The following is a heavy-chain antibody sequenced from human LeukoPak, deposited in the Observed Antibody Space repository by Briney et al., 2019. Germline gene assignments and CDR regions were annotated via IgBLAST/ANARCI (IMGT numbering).Heavy chain of an antibody. CDR2: IRYDGSNK. CDR3: ATGGGLYYYMDV. D-gene: IGHD3-16*01. J-gene: IGHJ6*03. V-gene: IGHV3-30*02. CDR1: GFTFSSYG. Sequence: GGSLRLSCAASGFTFSSYGMHWVRQAPGKGLEWVAFIRYDGSNKYYADSVKGRFTISRDNSKNTLYLQMNSLRAEDTAVYYCATGGGLYYYMDVWGKGTTVTISS.